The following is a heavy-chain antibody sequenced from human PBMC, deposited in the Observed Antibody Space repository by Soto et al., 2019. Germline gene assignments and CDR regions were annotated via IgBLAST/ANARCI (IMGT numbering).Heavy chain of an antibody. CDR3: ARDSSIAAGYYYYCYGMDV. V-gene: IGHV3-33*01. D-gene: IGHD6-13*01. J-gene: IGHJ6*02. Sequence: GGSLRLSCAASGFTFSSYGMHWVRQAPGKGLAWVAVIWDDGSNKYYADSVKGRFTISKDNSKNTLYLQMNSLRAEYTAVYYCARDSSIAAGYYYYCYGMDVWGQGTTVTVSS. CDR1: GFTFSSYG. CDR2: IWDDGSNK.